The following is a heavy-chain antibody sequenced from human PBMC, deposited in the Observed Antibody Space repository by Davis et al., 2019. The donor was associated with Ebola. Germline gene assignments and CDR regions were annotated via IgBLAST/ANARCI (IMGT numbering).Heavy chain of an antibody. CDR2: IWYDGSRK. J-gene: IGHJ6*02. D-gene: IGHD1-26*01. CDR3: AKDGGSYYYYYYYGMDV. Sequence: GGSLRLSCVASGFTFTSYGMHWVRQAPDKGLEWVAVIWYDGSRKYYGDSVKGRFTISRDNSKNTLYLQMNSLRAEDTAVYYCAKDGGSYYYYYYYGMDVWGQGTTVTVSS. CDR1: GFTFTSYG. V-gene: IGHV3-33*06.